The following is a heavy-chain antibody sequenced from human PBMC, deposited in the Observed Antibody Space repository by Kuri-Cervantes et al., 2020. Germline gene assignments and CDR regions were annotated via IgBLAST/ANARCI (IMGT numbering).Heavy chain of an antibody. D-gene: IGHD1-1*01. J-gene: IGHJ5*02. V-gene: IGHV3-7*04. CDR3: ARGETTDH. CDR1: GFIFNNAW. CDR2: INEDGSEK. Sequence: GGSLRLSCVASGFIFNNAWMSWVRHAPGKGLEWVANINEDGSEKHYVDVVKGRFTISRDNAKNILYLEMHSLRIEDTAVYYCARGETTDHWGQGTLVTVSS.